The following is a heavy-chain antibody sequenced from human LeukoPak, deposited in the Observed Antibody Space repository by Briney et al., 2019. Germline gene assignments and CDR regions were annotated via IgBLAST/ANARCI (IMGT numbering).Heavy chain of an antibody. J-gene: IGHJ5*02. CDR3: ASGKQWLDSYWFDP. CDR2: IYYSGST. Sequence: SETLPLTCTVSGGSLSSYYWSWIRQPPGKGLEWIGYIYYSGSTNYNPSLKSRVTMSVDTSKNQFALKLSSVTAADTAVYYCASGKQWLDSYWFDPWGQGTLVTVSS. CDR1: GGSLSSYY. D-gene: IGHD6-19*01. V-gene: IGHV4-59*12.